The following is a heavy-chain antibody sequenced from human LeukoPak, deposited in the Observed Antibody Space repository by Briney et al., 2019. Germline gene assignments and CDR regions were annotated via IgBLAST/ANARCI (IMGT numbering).Heavy chain of an antibody. J-gene: IGHJ3*02. D-gene: IGHD6-13*01. CDR2: INHSGST. CDR1: GGSFSGYY. V-gene: IGHV4-34*01. CDR3: ARDLGAAAGTTAFDI. Sequence: SETLSLTCAVYGGSFSGYYWSWIRQPPGKGLEWIGEINHSGSTNYNPSLKSRVTISVDTSKDQFSLKLSSVTAADTAVYYCARDLGAAAGTTAFDIWGQGTMVTVSS.